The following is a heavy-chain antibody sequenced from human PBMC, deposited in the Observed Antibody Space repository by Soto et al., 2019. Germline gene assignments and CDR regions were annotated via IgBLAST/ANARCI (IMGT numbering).Heavy chain of an antibody. CDR2: SNAFNGNT. CDR1: GYTFTSYG. V-gene: IGHV1-18*01. J-gene: IGHJ6*02. Sequence: QVQLVQSGAEVRKPGASVKVSCKASGYTFTSYGISWVRQASGQGLEWMGRSNAFNGNTDYIKKIQGRVTMTTDTSTRTAYMELRRLKSDDTAVYYCARDAGESIPSIRGARYKYYGMAVWGQGTTVTVSS. D-gene: IGHD1-26*01. CDR3: ARDAGESIPSIRGARYKYYGMAV.